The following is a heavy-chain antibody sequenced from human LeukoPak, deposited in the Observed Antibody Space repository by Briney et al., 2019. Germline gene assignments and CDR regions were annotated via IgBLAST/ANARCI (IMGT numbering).Heavy chain of an antibody. V-gene: IGHV3-33*01. J-gene: IGHJ3*02. Sequence: PGGSLRLSCAASGLTFSSYGMHWVRQAPGKGLEWVAVIWYDGSNKYYADSVKGRFTISRDNSKNTLYLQMNSLRAEDTAVYYCARDTAMVTDDDAFDIWGQGTMVTVSS. CDR3: ARDTAMVTDDDAFDI. CDR2: IWYDGSNK. CDR1: GLTFSSYG. D-gene: IGHD5-18*01.